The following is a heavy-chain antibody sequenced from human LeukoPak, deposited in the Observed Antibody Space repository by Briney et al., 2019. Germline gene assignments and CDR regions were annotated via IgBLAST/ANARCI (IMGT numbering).Heavy chain of an antibody. Sequence: GGSLRLSCAASGFTFSSYSMNWVRQAPGKGLEWVSSISSSSSYINYADSVRGRFTISRDNAKNSLFLQMDSLRGEDTAVYYCAKDYEPLVGVHRWGDWFDPWGQGTLVTVSS. CDR3: AKDYEPLVGVHRWGDWFDP. CDR1: GFTFSSYS. CDR2: ISSSSSYI. V-gene: IGHV3-21*01. D-gene: IGHD1-26*01. J-gene: IGHJ5*02.